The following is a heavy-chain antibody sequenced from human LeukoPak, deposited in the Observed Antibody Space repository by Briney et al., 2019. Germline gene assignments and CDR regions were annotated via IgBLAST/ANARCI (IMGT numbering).Heavy chain of an antibody. CDR3: ARVRAWVQLWRYFDY. D-gene: IGHD5-18*01. Sequence: PSETLSLTCTVSGGSISSSSYYWGWIRQPPGKGLEWIGSIYYSGSTYYNPSLKSRVTISVDTSKNQFSLKLSSVTAADTAVYYCARVRAWVQLWRYFDYWGQGTLVTVSS. V-gene: IGHV4-39*01. CDR2: IYYSGST. CDR1: GGSISSSSYY. J-gene: IGHJ4*02.